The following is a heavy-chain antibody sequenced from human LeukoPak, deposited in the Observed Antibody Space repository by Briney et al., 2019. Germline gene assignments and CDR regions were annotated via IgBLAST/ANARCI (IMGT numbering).Heavy chain of an antibody. Sequence: PSETLSLTCTVSGGSISSYYWSWIRQPPGKGPEWIGYIYYSGSTNYNPSLKSRVTISVDTSKNQFSLKLSSVTAADTAVYYCAKARLSTGWAYNDYWGQGTLVTVSS. CDR3: AKARLSTGWAYNDY. D-gene: IGHD6-19*01. CDR2: IYYSGST. J-gene: IGHJ4*02. V-gene: IGHV4-59*08. CDR1: GGSISSYY.